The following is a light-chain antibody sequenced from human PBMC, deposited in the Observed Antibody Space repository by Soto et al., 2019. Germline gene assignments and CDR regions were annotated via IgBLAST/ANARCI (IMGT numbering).Light chain of an antibody. J-gene: IGKJ1*01. V-gene: IGKV1-9*01. Sequence: EIQMTQSPSTLSASVGERVTITCRASRGISSYLAWYQQKPGKAPKLLIYAASTLQSGVPSRFSGSGSGTEFTLTINGLQPDDFATYYCQQYDGYSPQTFGQGTKVDIK. CDR1: RGISSY. CDR2: AAS. CDR3: QQYDGYSPQT.